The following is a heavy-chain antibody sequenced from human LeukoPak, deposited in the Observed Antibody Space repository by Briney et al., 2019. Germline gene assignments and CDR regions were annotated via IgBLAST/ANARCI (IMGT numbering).Heavy chain of an antibody. J-gene: IGHJ4*02. Sequence: GGSLRLSCAASGFTFSSYGVHWVRQAPGKGLEWVAVISYDGSNKYYADSVKGRFTISRDNSKNTLYLQMNSLRAEDTAVYYCAKELHSGSYYPAFDYWGQGTLVTVSS. V-gene: IGHV3-30*18. D-gene: IGHD1-26*01. CDR3: AKELHSGSYYPAFDY. CDR2: ISYDGSNK. CDR1: GFTFSSYG.